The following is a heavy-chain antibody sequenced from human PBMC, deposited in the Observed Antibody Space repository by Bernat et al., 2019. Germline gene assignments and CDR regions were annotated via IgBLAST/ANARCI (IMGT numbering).Heavy chain of an antibody. CDR3: ARDTDSSGSSPTKQQRYYYGMDV. D-gene: IGHD6-19*01. J-gene: IGHJ6*02. CDR1: GYTFTSYG. V-gene: IGHV1-18*01. Sequence: QVQLVQSGAEVKKPGASVKVSCKASGYTFTSYGISWVRQAPGQGLEWMGWISAYNGNTNYAQKLQGRVTMTTDTYTSTAYMELRSLSSEDTAVYYCARDTDSSGSSPTKQQRYYYGMDVWGQGTTVTVSS. CDR2: ISAYNGNT.